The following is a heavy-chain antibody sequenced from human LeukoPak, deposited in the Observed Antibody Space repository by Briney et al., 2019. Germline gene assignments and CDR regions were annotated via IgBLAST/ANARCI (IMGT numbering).Heavy chain of an antibody. CDR2: IYPGDSDT. V-gene: IGHV5-51*01. D-gene: IGHD6-25*01. J-gene: IGHJ6*02. CDR1: GFRFSRYW. Sequence: GESLKISCQGSGFRFSRYWIAWVRQMPGKGLEWMGIIYPGDSDTRYSPSFQGQVTISADKSISTAYLQWSSLKASDTAMYYCATARYYGMDVWGQGTTVTVSS. CDR3: ATARYYGMDV.